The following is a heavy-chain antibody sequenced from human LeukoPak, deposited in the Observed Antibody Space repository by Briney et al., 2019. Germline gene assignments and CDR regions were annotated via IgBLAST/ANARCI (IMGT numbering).Heavy chain of an antibody. CDR2: ISGSGGST. J-gene: IGHJ1*01. CDR3: AKPGPRRRLFVEYFQH. CDR1: GFTFSSYA. V-gene: IGHV3-23*01. D-gene: IGHD1-14*01. Sequence: PGGSLRLSCAASGFTFSSYAMSWVRQAPGKGLEWVSAISGSGGSTYYADSVKGRFTISRDNSKNTLYLQMYSLRAEDTAVYYCAKPGPRRRLFVEYFQHWGQGTLVTVSS.